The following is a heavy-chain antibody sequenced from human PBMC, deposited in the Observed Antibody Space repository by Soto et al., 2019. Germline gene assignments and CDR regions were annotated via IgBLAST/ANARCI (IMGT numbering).Heavy chain of an antibody. J-gene: IGHJ4*02. Sequence: EVQLVESGGGLVKPGGSLRLSCAASGFTFSSYSMNWVRQAPGKGLEWVSSISGSSSYIYYADSVKGRFTISRDNAKNSLYLQMNSLRAEDTAVYYCASDYYDSSGYLAPLDYWGQGTLVTVSS. V-gene: IGHV3-21*01. CDR3: ASDYYDSSGYLAPLDY. D-gene: IGHD3-22*01. CDR2: ISGSSSYI. CDR1: GFTFSSYS.